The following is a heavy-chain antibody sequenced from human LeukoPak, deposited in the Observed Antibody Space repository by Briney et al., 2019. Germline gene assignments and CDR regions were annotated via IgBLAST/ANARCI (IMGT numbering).Heavy chain of an antibody. D-gene: IGHD6-13*01. J-gene: IGHJ6*02. Sequence: GGSLRLSCAASGFTFSSYAMSWVRQAPGKGLEWVSAISGSGGRTYYADSVKGRFTISRDNFKNTLYLQMNSLRAEDTAVYYCAIHSSSWFPYGMDVWGQGTTVTVSS. CDR3: AIHSSSWFPYGMDV. V-gene: IGHV3-23*01. CDR2: ISGSGGRT. CDR1: GFTFSSYA.